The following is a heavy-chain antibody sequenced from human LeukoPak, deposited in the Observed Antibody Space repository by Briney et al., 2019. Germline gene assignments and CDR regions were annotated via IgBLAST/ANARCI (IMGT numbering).Heavy chain of an antibody. CDR1: GFTFSDYY. CDR2: ISGSGSTI. V-gene: IGHV3-11*01. Sequence: GGSLRLSCAASGFTFSDYYMSWIRQAPRKGLEWVSYISGSGSTIYYADPVKGRFTISRDNAKNSLYLQMNSLRAEDTAVNYCASADNYGGIDYWGQGTLVTVSS. D-gene: IGHD1-26*01. CDR3: ASADNYGGIDY. J-gene: IGHJ4*02.